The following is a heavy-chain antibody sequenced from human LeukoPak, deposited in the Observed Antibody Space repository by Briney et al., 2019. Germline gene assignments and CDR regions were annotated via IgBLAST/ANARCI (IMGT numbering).Heavy chain of an antibody. CDR3: VRDTGDGYTPPNYYYYMDV. CDR2: IRSDGSNK. J-gene: IGHJ6*03. Sequence: GGSLRLSCAASGFTFGSYGMHWVRQAPGKGLEWVTFIRSDGSNKYYTDSVKGRFTISGDSSKNTLYLQMNSLRPEDTAVYYCVRDTGDGYTPPNYYYYMDVWGKGTTVTVSS. CDR1: GFTFGSYG. V-gene: IGHV3-30*02. D-gene: IGHD5-24*01.